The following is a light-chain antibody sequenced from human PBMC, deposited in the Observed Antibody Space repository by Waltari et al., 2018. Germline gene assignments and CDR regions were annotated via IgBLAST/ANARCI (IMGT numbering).Light chain of an antibody. CDR2: AAS. J-gene: IGKJ4*01. V-gene: IGKV1-39*01. CDR1: QSICRY. Sequence: DIQMTQSPSSLSVSVGDTVTITCRASQSICRYVNWYQQTPGKAPKLLIYAASSLPSGVPSRFSGSGSGTDFTLTISSLQPEDFATYYCQQSYSTPFSLTFGGGTKVQIK. CDR3: QQSYSTPFSLT.